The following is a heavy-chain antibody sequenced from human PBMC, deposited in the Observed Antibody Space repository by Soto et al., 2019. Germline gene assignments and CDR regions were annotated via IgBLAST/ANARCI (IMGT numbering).Heavy chain of an antibody. V-gene: IGHV4-39*01. D-gene: IGHD6-13*01. Sequence: SETLSLTCNVSGGSISSSRSYWAWIRQPPGKGLEWIANIFYSGSTYYNPSLTSRVTVSVDTSKNQFSLKLSSVTAADTAVYYCARGKKSRHPAAPGRYYYYGMDVWGQGTTVTVSS. J-gene: IGHJ6*02. CDR2: IFYSGST. CDR1: GGSISSSRSY. CDR3: ARGKKSRHPAAPGRYYYYGMDV.